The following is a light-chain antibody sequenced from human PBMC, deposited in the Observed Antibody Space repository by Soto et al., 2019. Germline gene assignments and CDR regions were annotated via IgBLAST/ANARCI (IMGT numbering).Light chain of an antibody. J-gene: IGKJ1*01. CDR1: QSISSF. V-gene: IGKV1-5*01. Sequence: DIQMTQSPSSLSASVVDRVTITCLSSQSISSFLNWYQQKPGKAHKFLIYDASTLETGVPSRISGSGSGTEFTLTISSLQPDDFATYYCQHYNTYSSTFGQGTKVDIK. CDR3: QHYNTYSST. CDR2: DAS.